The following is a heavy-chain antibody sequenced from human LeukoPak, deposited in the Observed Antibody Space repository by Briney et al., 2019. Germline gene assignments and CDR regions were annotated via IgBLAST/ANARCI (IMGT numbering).Heavy chain of an antibody. CDR2: ISGSGGST. Sequence: GGSLRLSCAASGFTFSSYAMSWVRQAPGKGLEWVSAISGSGGSTYYADSVKGRFTISRDNSKNTLYLQMNSLRAEDTAVYYCAKDLHCSSTSCVMAFDYWGQGTLVTVSS. CDR3: AKDLHCSSTSCVMAFDY. J-gene: IGHJ4*02. D-gene: IGHD2-2*01. V-gene: IGHV3-23*01. CDR1: GFTFSSYA.